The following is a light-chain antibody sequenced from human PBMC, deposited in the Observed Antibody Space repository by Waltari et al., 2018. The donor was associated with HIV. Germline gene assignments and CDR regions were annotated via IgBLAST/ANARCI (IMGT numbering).Light chain of an antibody. V-gene: IGLV3-21*02. J-gene: IGLJ1*01. Sequence: SYVLTQSPSVSVAPGQTASLTCGGNNIGSKSVHWYQQKGGQAPVLVVYNGSVRPSGIPERFSGSRSGNTATLTTSRVEAGDEADYYCHVWDRSSDHHVVGPGTKVTVL. CDR1: NIGSKS. CDR3: HVWDRSSDHHV. CDR2: NGS.